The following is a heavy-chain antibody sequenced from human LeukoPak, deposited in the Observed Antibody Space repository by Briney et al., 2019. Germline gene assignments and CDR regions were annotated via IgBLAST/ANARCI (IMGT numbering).Heavy chain of an antibody. CDR3: AREGSIQVWSREFDP. Sequence: ASVKVSCKASGYTFTSYGTSWVRQAPGQGLEWMGWLSAYNGITNYAQKLRGRVTMTTDTSTSTAHMELRSLRSDDTAVYYCAREGSIQVWSREFDPWGQGTLVTVSS. J-gene: IGHJ5*02. V-gene: IGHV1-18*01. CDR2: LSAYNGIT. CDR1: GYTFTSYG. D-gene: IGHD5-18*01.